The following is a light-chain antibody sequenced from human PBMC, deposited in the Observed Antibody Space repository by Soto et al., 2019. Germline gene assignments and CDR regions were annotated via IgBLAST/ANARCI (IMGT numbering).Light chain of an antibody. CDR3: SSYTSSSPVV. Sequence: QSALTQPASVSGSPGQSITISCTGTSSDVGGYNYVSWYQQHPGKAPKLMIYDVSNRPSGVSNRFSGSKSGNTASLNISGLQAEDEDDYYCSSYTSSSPVVFGGGTKLTVL. V-gene: IGLV2-14*01. CDR1: SSDVGGYNY. J-gene: IGLJ2*01. CDR2: DVS.